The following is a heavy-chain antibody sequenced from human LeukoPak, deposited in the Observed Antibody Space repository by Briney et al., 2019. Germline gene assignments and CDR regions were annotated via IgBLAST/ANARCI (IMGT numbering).Heavy chain of an antibody. D-gene: IGHD3-10*01. CDR3: ARDSMVRGVNYYYIDL. Sequence: PGGSLRLSCAASGVTFSSYEMNWVRHPPGKGLEWVSYISSSGSTIYYADSVKGRFIISRDKAKNSLYLQMNSLRAEDTAVYYCARDSMVRGVNYYYIDLWGKGTTVTVSS. J-gene: IGHJ6*03. V-gene: IGHV3-48*03. CDR1: GVTFSSYE. CDR2: ISSSGSTI.